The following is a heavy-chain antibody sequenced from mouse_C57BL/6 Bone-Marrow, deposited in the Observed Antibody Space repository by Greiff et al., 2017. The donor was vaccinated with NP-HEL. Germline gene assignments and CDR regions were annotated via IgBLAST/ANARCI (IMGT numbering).Heavy chain of an antibody. CDR2: ISSGGSYT. CDR1: GFTFSSYG. J-gene: IGHJ2*01. CDR3: ARQDYDYDPDYFDY. D-gene: IGHD2-4*01. V-gene: IGHV5-6*01. Sequence: EVKVVESGGDLVKPGGSLKLSCAASGFTFSSYGMSWVRQTPDKRLEWVATISSGGSYTYYPDSVKGRFTISRDNAKNTLYLQMSSLKSEDTAMYYCARQDYDYDPDYFDYWGQGTTLTVSS.